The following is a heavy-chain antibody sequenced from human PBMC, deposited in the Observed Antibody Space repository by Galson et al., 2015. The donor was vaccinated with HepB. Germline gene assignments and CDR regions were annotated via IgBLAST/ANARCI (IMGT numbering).Heavy chain of an antibody. V-gene: IGHV4-4*07. CDR1: GGSISSYY. CDR2: IYTSGST. Sequence: ETLSLTCTVSGGSISSYYWSWIRQPAGKGLEWIGRIYTSGSTNYNPSLKSRVTMSVDTSKNQFSLKLSSVTAADTAVYYCARHVRVEMATRARAFDIWGQGTMVTVSS. CDR3: ARHVRVEMATRARAFDI. D-gene: IGHD5-24*01. J-gene: IGHJ3*02.